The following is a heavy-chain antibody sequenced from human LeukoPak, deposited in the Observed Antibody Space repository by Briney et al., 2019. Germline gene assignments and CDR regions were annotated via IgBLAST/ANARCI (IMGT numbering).Heavy chain of an antibody. CDR2: ISGSGGST. CDR3: AKDVVRCSGGSCYSRVAEYFQH. CDR1: GFTFSSYA. Sequence: GGSLRLSCAASGFTFSSYAMSWVRQAPGKGLEWVSAISGSGGSTYYADSVKGRFTISRDNSKKTLYLQMNSLRAEDTAVYYCAKDVVRCSGGSCYSRVAEYFQHWGQGTLVTVSS. V-gene: IGHV3-23*01. J-gene: IGHJ1*01. D-gene: IGHD2-15*01.